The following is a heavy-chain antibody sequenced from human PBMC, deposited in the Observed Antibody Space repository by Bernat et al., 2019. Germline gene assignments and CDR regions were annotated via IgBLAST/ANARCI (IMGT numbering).Heavy chain of an antibody. V-gene: IGHV3-33*06. J-gene: IGHJ4*02. CDR3: AKPVVNYYFDY. Sequence: QVQLVESGGGVVQPGRSLRLSCAASGFTFSSYGMHWVRQAPGKGLEWVAVIWYDGSNKYYADSVKGRFTISRDNSKNTLYLQMNSLRAEDTAVYYCAKPVVNYYFDYWGQGTLVTVSS. CDR1: GFTFSSYG. CDR2: IWYDGSNK. D-gene: IGHD3-22*01.